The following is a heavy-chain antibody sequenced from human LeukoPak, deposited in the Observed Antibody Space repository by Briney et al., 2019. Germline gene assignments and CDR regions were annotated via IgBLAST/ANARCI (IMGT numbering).Heavy chain of an antibody. Sequence: PGGSLRLSCAASGFTFSSYGMHWVRQAPGKGLEWVAFIRYDGSNKYYADSVKGRFTISRDNSKNTLYLQMNSLRAEDTAVYYCARDAYQTYYYGSGSYRWGQGTLVTVSS. CDR1: GFTFSSYG. CDR2: IRYDGSNK. D-gene: IGHD3-10*01. J-gene: IGHJ4*02. V-gene: IGHV3-30*02. CDR3: ARDAYQTYYYGSGSYR.